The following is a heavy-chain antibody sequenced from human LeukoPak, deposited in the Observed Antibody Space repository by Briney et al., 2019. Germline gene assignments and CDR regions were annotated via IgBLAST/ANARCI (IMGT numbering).Heavy chain of an antibody. Sequence: SVKVSCKDSGGTLSSYAISWVRQAPGQGLAWMGGIIPIFGTANYAQKSQGRVTITTDESTSTACLELGSLRSEDTAVYYCARLGGSSWYFDAFDIWGQGTMVTVSS. CDR1: GGTLSSYA. CDR3: ARLGGSSWYFDAFDI. CDR2: IIPIFGTA. D-gene: IGHD6-13*01. J-gene: IGHJ3*02. V-gene: IGHV1-69*05.